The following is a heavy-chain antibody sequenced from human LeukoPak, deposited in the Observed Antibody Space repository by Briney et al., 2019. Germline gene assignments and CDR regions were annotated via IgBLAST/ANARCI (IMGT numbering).Heavy chain of an antibody. V-gene: IGHV3-23*01. CDR2: ISGSSGLT. CDR1: GFTFSSYA. CDR3: ARRGESASYGDYRFDY. Sequence: GGSLRLSCAASGFTFSSYAMNWVRQAPGRGLEWVSAISGSSGLTYYADSVKGRFTISRDNSKNTLFLQMNSLRAEDTAVYYCARRGESASYGDYRFDYWGQGTLVAVSS. D-gene: IGHD4-17*01. J-gene: IGHJ4*02.